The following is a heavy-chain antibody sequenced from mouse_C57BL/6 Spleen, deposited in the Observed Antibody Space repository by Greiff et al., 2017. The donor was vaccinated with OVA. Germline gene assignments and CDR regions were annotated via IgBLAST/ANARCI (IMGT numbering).Heavy chain of an antibody. CDR2: IWRGGST. D-gene: IGHD3-2*02. J-gene: IGHJ3*01. CDR1: GFSLTSYG. CDR3: AKDGAQATLAWFAD. Sequence: VQLQESGPGLVQPSQSLSITCTVSGFSLTSYGVHWVRQSPGKGLEWLGVIWRGGSTDYNAAFMSRLSITKDNSKSQVFFKMNSLQADDTAIYYCAKDGAQATLAWFADWGKGTLVTVSA. V-gene: IGHV2-5*01.